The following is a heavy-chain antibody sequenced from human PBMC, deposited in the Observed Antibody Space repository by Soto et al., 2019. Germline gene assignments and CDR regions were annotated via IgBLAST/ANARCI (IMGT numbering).Heavy chain of an antibody. CDR2: ISSSSSYI. D-gene: IGHD6-19*01. CDR1: GFTFSSYS. V-gene: IGHV3-21*01. J-gene: IGHJ3*02. Sequence: EVQLVESGGGLVKPGGSLRLSCAASGFTFSSYSMNWVRQAPGRGLEWVSSISSSSSYIYYADSVKGRFTISRDNAKKSLYLQMNSLRAEDTAVYYCATAYSSGWYERGSDAFDIWDQGTMVTVSS. CDR3: ATAYSSGWYERGSDAFDI.